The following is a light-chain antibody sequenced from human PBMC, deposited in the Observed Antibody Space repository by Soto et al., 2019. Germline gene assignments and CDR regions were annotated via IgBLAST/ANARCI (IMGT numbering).Light chain of an antibody. J-gene: IGKJ1*01. CDR3: QQGYSNPWS. CDR1: QSISSS. Sequence: DIHMTQSPSSLSASVGDRVTIACRASQSISSSLNWYQQTPGKAPKLLIYAASNLQSGVPSRFCGSGSGTNFTLSLNSLQPEDFATYYCQQGYSNPWSFGQGTKVDI. V-gene: IGKV1-39*01. CDR2: AAS.